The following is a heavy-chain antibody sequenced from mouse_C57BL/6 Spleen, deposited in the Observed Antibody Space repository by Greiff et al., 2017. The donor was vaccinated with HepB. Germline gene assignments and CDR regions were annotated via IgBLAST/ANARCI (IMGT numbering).Heavy chain of an antibody. CDR1: GYTFTDYE. J-gene: IGHJ1*03. CDR3: TSSEDGYSDWDFDG. V-gene: IGHV1-15*01. CDR2: IDPETGGT. Sequence: QVQLQQSGAELVRPGASVTLSCKASGYTFTDYEMHWVKQTPVHGLEWIGAIDPETGGTAYNQKFQGKAILTADKSSSTAYMELRSLTSEDSAVYYCTSSEDGYSDWDFDGWGTGTTVTVSS. D-gene: IGHD2-3*01.